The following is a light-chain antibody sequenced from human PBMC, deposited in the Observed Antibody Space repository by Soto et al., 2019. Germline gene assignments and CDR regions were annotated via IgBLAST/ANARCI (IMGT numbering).Light chain of an antibody. CDR2: EVN. CDR1: SSDVGSYDF. J-gene: IGLJ3*02. Sequence: QSALTQPASVSGSPGQSITISCTGTSSDVGSYDFVSWFQQPPGKAPKLMIYEVNRRPSGISNRFSGSKSGDTASLTISGLQAEDEADDYCCSYAGGSILVFGGGTKLTVL. V-gene: IGLV2-23*02. CDR3: CSYAGGSILV.